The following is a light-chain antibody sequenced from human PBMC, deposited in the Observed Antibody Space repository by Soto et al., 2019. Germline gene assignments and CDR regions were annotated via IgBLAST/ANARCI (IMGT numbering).Light chain of an antibody. CDR1: SSDVGGYNY. V-gene: IGLV2-14*01. CDR3: SSYTSSSTLGVV. J-gene: IGLJ2*01. CDR2: EVS. Sequence: QSALTQPASVSGSPGHSITISCTGTSSDVGGYNYVSWYQQHPGKAPKLMIYEVSNRPSGVSNRFSGSKSGNTASLTISGLQAEDEADYYCSSYTSSSTLGVVFGGGTQLTVL.